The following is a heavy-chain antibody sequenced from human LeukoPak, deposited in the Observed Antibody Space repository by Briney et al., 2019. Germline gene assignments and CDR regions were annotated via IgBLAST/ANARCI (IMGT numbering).Heavy chain of an antibody. Sequence: GGSLRLSCAASGFTFDDYVMHWVRQAPGKGLEWVSGISWNSGSIGYADSVKGRFTISRDNAKNSLYLQMNSLRAEDTALYYCAKDPYYYDSSGYLDYWGQGTLVTVSS. V-gene: IGHV3-9*01. J-gene: IGHJ4*02. D-gene: IGHD3-22*01. CDR2: ISWNSGSI. CDR3: AKDPYYYDSSGYLDY. CDR1: GFTFDDYV.